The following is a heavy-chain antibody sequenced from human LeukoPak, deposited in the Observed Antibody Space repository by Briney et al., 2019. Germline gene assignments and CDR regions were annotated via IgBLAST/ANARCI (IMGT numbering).Heavy chain of an antibody. CDR2: INHSGST. J-gene: IGHJ6*02. D-gene: IGHD5-12*01. V-gene: IGHV4-34*01. CDR1: GGPFSGYY. Sequence: SETLSLTCAVYGGPFSGYYWSWIRQPPGKGLEWIGEINHSGSTNYNPSLKSRVTISVDTSKNQFSLKLSSVTAADTAVYYCARASVAGGMDVWGQGTTVTVSS. CDR3: ARASVAGGMDV.